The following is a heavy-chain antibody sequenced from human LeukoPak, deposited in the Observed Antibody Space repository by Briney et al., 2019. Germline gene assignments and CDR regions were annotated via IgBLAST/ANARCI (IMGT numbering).Heavy chain of an antibody. CDR2: ISIYNDNT. Sequence: ASVKVSCKTSVYTNPNYGITWVRQAPGQGLEWMGWISIYNDNTQYAHKFQGRVTLTTDTSTNTVYMDLRSLRSDDTAVYYCASPRKGAFFYYYMDVWGKGTSVTVSS. CDR3: ASPRKGAFFYYYMDV. V-gene: IGHV1-18*01. D-gene: IGHD3-3*01. J-gene: IGHJ6*03. CDR1: VYTNPNYG.